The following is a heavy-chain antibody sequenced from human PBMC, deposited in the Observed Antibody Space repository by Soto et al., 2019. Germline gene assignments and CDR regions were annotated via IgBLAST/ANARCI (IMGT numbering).Heavy chain of an antibody. Sequence: PGGSLRLSCAASGLSFSDYAIHWVRQAPGKGLEWVAVIAHDGRNKYYADSVMGRVAISGDNSKNTVYLQMSSLRAEDTATYYCARGFYNDKTGSYWYLDLWGRGTMVTVYS. CDR1: GLSFSDYA. CDR3: ARGFYNDKTGSYWYLDL. CDR2: IAHDGRNK. J-gene: IGHJ2*01. V-gene: IGHV3-30*09. D-gene: IGHD3-22*01.